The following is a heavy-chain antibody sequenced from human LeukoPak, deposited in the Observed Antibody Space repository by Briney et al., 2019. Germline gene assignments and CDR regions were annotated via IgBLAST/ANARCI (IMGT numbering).Heavy chain of an antibody. CDR3: AKERKLLPFDC. CDR1: GFTFSSYS. D-gene: IGHD4-23*01. CDR2: ISSSSSYI. V-gene: IGHV3-21*04. Sequence: GGSLRLSCAASGFTFSSYSMNWVRQAPGKGLEWVSSISSSSSYIYYADSVKGRFTISRDNAKNSLYLQMNSLRAEDTAVYYCAKERKLLPFDCWGQGTLVTVSS. J-gene: IGHJ4*02.